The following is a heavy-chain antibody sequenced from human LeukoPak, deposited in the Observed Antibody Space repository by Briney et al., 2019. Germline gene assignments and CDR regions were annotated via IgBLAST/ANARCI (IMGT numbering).Heavy chain of an antibody. CDR3: TRESPLDY. CDR1: GLTFSSYW. Sequence: GGSLRLSCAASGLTFSSYWMTWVRQAPGKGLEWVANIKEDASETNYVGSAMGRFAISRDNAKNTLYLQMNSLRVEYTAIYYGTRESPLDYWGQGTQVTVSS. J-gene: IGHJ4*02. CDR2: IKEDASET. V-gene: IGHV3-7*01.